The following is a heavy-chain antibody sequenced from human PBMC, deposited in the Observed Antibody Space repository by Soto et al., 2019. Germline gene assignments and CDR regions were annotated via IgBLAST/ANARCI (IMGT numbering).Heavy chain of an antibody. CDR2: ISYDGSNK. J-gene: IGHJ4*02. Sequence: GGSLRLSCAASGFTFSSYDMHWVRQAPGKGLEWVAVISYDGSNKYYADSVKGRSTISRDNAKNSLYLEMNSLRAEDTAVYYCARESEDLTSNFDYWGQGTLVTVSS. CDR3: ARESEDLTSNFDY. V-gene: IGHV3-30*03. CDR1: GFTFSSYD.